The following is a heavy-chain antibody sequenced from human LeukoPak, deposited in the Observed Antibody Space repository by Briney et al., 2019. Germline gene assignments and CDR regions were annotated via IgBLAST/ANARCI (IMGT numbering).Heavy chain of an antibody. CDR3: ARDRGGYNWNYRKVGFDY. Sequence: PGGSLRLSCAASGFTFSSYNMNWVRQAPGKGLEWVSFISSSSSYIYYVDSVKGRFTISRDNAKNSLYLQMNSLRAEDTAVYYCARDRGGYNWNYRKVGFDYWGQGTLVTVSS. D-gene: IGHD1-7*01. V-gene: IGHV3-21*01. J-gene: IGHJ4*02. CDR2: ISSSSSYI. CDR1: GFTFSSYN.